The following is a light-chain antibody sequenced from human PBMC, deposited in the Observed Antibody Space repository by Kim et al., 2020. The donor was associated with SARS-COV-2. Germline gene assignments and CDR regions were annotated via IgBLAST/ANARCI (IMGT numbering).Light chain of an antibody. CDR1: QSVNSW. CDR3: QQYNSNPLT. Sequence: DIQMTQSPSTLSASIGDRVTITCRASQSVNSWLAWYQQKPGKVPKLLIYKTSSLESGVPSRFSGSGSGTEFTLTISSLQPDDFATYYCQQYNSNPLTFGGGTKVEI. J-gene: IGKJ4*01. CDR2: KTS. V-gene: IGKV1-5*03.